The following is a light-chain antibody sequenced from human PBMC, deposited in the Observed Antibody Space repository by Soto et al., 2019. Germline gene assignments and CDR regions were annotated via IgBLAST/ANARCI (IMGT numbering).Light chain of an antibody. V-gene: IGLV1-40*01. CDR3: QSYDISLSGWV. Sequence: QSVLTQPPSVSGAPGQRVTISCTGSSSNIGAGYDVHWYQQLPGTAPKVLIYGKSNRPSGVPDRFSGSKSGTSASLAITGLQAEDEADYYCQSYDISLSGWVFGGGTQLTVL. CDR2: GKS. CDR1: SSNIGAGYD. J-gene: IGLJ3*02.